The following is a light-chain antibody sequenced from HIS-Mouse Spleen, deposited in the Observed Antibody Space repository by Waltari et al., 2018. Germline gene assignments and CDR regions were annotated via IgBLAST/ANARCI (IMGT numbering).Light chain of an antibody. CDR1: QSISNY. J-gene: IGKJ4*01. V-gene: IGKV1-16*02. CDR2: AAS. Sequence: MTQTPLSLSASVGDRVTITCRASQSISNYLAWFQQKPGKAPKSIIYAASSWQIGVPSKISGKGSGTDFYLTFSSLQPEDFTTYYGQQYNSYPRPFGGGTKVAIK. CDR3: QQYNSYPRP.